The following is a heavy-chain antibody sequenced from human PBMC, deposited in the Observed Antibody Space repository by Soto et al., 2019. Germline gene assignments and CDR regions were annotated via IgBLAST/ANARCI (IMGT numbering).Heavy chain of an antibody. D-gene: IGHD3-10*01. J-gene: IGHJ6*02. CDR2: IYYSGST. CDR3: ACTMVRGVIIFNYYGMDV. Sequence: SETLSLTCTVSGGSVSSGSYYWSWIRQPPGKGLEWIGYIYYSGSTNYNPSLKSRVTISVDTSKNQFSLKLSSVTAADTAVYYCACTMVRGVIIFNYYGMDVWGQGTTVTVSS. V-gene: IGHV4-61*01. CDR1: GGSVSSGSYY.